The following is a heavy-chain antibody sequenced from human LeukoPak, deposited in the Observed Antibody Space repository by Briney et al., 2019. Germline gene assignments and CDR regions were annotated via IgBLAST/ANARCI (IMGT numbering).Heavy chain of an antibody. V-gene: IGHV1-46*01. CDR1: GYMFTTYG. CDR3: AREGFPPKISDFWSGLGPYYYYGMDV. Sequence: ASVKVSCKASGYMFTTYGFSWVRQAPGQGLEWMGIINPSGGSTSYTQKFQGRVTMTRDTSTSTVYMELSSLRSEDTAVYYCAREGFPPKISDFWSGLGPYYYYGMDVWGQGTTVTVSS. CDR2: INPSGGST. J-gene: IGHJ6*02. D-gene: IGHD3-3*01.